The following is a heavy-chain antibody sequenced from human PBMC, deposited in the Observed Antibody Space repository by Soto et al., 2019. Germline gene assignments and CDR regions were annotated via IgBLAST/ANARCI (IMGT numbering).Heavy chain of an antibody. Sequence: QVQLVQSGAEVKKPGASVKVSCKASGYSFTSYGISWVRQAPGQGPEWMGWISGHNGNTNHPQSLRGRVTMTTDTSRNTAYMELRSLRSDDMAVYYCARHRFNYYDDTVYYYFDYWGQGTLVTVSS. CDR1: GYSFTSYG. V-gene: IGHV1-18*03. CDR2: ISGHNGNT. D-gene: IGHD3-22*01. CDR3: ARHRFNYYDDTVYYYFDY. J-gene: IGHJ4*02.